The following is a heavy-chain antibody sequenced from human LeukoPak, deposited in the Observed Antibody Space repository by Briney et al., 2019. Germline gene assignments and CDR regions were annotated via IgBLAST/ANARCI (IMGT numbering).Heavy chain of an antibody. CDR3: FYSSSLHFQH. CDR2: IIPIFGTA. D-gene: IGHD6-6*01. V-gene: IGHV1-69*13. Sequence: VASVKVSCKASGGTFSSYAISWVRQAPGQGLEWMGGIIPIFGTANYAQKFQGGVTITADESTSTAYMELSSLRSEDTAVYYCFYSSSLHFQHWGQGTLVTVSS. CDR1: GGTFSSYA. J-gene: IGHJ1*01.